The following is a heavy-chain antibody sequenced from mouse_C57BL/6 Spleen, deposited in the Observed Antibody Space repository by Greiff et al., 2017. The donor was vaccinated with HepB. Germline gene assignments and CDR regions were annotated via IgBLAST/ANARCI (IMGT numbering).Heavy chain of an antibody. CDR1: GYTFPSYW. V-gene: IGHV1-50*01. CDR2: IDPSDSYT. J-gene: IGHJ4*01. CDR3: AFYSNPYYYAMDY. D-gene: IGHD2-5*01. Sequence: QVQLQQSGAELVKPGASVKLSCKASGYTFPSYWMQWVKQRPGQGLEWLGEIDPSDSYTNYNQKFKGKATLTVDTSSSTAYIQLSSLTSEDSAVYYCAFYSNPYYYAMDYWGQGTSVTVSS.